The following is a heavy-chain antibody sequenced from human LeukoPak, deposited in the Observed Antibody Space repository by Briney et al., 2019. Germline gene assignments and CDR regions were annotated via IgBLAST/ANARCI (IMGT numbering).Heavy chain of an antibody. Sequence: GGSLRLSCAASGFTFSSYAMTWVRQAPGEGLEWVSEISGSGESTYYGDSVKGRFTISRDNFKNTLYLQMNSLRAGDTAIYYCAREHWDFDYWGQGTLVTVSS. V-gene: IGHV3-23*01. CDR1: GFTFSSYA. J-gene: IGHJ4*02. D-gene: IGHD7-27*01. CDR2: ISGSGEST. CDR3: AREHWDFDY.